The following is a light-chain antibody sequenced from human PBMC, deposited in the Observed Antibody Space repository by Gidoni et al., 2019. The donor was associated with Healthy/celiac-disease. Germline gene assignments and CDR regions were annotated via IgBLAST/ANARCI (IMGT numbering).Light chain of an antibody. Sequence: EIVLTQSPGTLSLSPGERATLSCRASQSVSSSYLAWYQQKPGQAPRPLIYGASSRATGIPDRFSGSGSGTDFTLTISRLEPEDFAVYYCQQYGSSLGLTFGGGTKVEIK. J-gene: IGKJ4*01. CDR3: QQYGSSLGLT. CDR1: QSVSSSY. CDR2: GAS. V-gene: IGKV3-20*01.